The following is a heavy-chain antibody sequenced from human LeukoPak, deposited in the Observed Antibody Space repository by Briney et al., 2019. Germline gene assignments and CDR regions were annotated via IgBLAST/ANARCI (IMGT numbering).Heavy chain of an antibody. CDR1: GFTFSDYA. CDR3: ARTGYCSSTSCYSGDYYYMDV. D-gene: IGHD2-2*01. CDR2: ISGSGDNT. J-gene: IGHJ6*03. Sequence: GGSLRLSCTASGFTFSDYAMTWVRQAPGKGLQWVSAISGSGDNTYYADSVKGRFTISRDNSKNTLYLQMNSLRAEDTAVYYCARTGYCSSTSCYSGDYYYMDVWGKGTTVTVSS. V-gene: IGHV3-23*01.